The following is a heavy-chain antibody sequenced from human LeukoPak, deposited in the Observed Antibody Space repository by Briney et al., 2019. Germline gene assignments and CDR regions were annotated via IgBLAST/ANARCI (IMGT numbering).Heavy chain of an antibody. D-gene: IGHD3-9*01. J-gene: IGHJ5*02. CDR2: TYYRSKWYN. Sequence: SQTLSLTCAISGDSVSSNSAAWNWIRQSPSRGLEWLGRTYYRSKWYNDYAVSVKSRITINPDTSKNQFPLQLNSVTPEDTAVYYCARGPLLRYFGLGDWFDPWGQGTLVTVSS. CDR1: GDSVSSNSAA. CDR3: ARGPLLRYFGLGDWFDP. V-gene: IGHV6-1*01.